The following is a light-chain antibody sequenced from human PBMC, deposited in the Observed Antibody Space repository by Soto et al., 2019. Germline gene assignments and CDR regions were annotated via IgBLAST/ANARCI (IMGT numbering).Light chain of an antibody. J-gene: IGLJ2*01. CDR2: EVT. Sequence: QSVLTQPASVSGSPGQSITISCTGTSGDIGGYNYVSWYQQHPGKAPKLLISEVTNRPSGVSNRFSGSKSGNTASLTISGLQAEDEADYYCSSYSVSTPLVIFGGGTKVTVL. CDR3: SSYSVSTPLVI. V-gene: IGLV2-14*01. CDR1: SGDIGGYNY.